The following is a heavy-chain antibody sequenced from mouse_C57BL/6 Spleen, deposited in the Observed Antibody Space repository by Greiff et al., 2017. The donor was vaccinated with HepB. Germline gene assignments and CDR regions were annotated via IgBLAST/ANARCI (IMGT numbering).Heavy chain of an antibody. J-gene: IGHJ4*01. CDR3: ARSIYYGNYEGAMDY. Sequence: EVKLMESGAELVKPGASVKLSCTASGFNIKDYYMHWVKQRTEQGLEWIGRIDPEDGETKYAPKFQGKATITADTSSNTAYLQLSSLTSEDTAVYYCARSIYYGNYEGAMDYWGQGTSVTVSS. V-gene: IGHV14-2*01. CDR1: GFNIKDYY. CDR2: IDPEDGET. D-gene: IGHD2-1*01.